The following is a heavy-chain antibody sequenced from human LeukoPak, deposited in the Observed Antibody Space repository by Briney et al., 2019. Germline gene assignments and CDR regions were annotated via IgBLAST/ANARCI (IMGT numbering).Heavy chain of an antibody. CDR3: ARAKRNGFDI. V-gene: IGHV3-48*01. CDR2: IRSSSSTI. Sequence: GGPLRLSCEASGFTFSNYSMNWVRQAPGKGLEWVSYIRSSSSTIYYADSVKGRFTISRDNAKNSLYLQMNSLRAEDTAVYYCARAKRNGFDIWGQGTMVTVSS. J-gene: IGHJ3*02. CDR1: GFTFSNYS.